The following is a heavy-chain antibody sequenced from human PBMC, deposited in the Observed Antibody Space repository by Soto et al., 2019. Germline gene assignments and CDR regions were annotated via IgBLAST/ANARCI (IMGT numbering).Heavy chain of an antibody. CDR2: IYYSGST. D-gene: IGHD2-15*01. J-gene: IGHJ4*02. V-gene: IGHV4-31*03. CDR3: ASSPSASYCSGGSCYSDVLFDY. Sequence: QVQLQESGPGLVKPSQTLSLTCTVSGGSISSGGYYWSWIRQHPGKGLEWIGYIYYSGSTYYNPSLKSRVTISVDTSKNQFSLKLSSVTAADTAVYYCASSPSASYCSGGSCYSDVLFDYWGQGTLVTVSS. CDR1: GGSISSGGYY.